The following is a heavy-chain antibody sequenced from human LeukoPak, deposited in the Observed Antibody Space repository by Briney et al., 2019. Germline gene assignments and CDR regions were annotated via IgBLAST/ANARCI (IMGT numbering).Heavy chain of an antibody. CDR1: GGTFSSYA. CDR2: IIPIFGTA. Sequence: GASVKVSCKASGGTFSSYAISWVRQAPGQGLEWMGGIIPIFGTANYAQKFQGRVTITADESTSTAYMELSNLRSEDAAVYYCARSSGFMYYDFWRFDYWGQGTLVTVSS. D-gene: IGHD3-3*01. V-gene: IGHV1-69*01. CDR3: ARSSGFMYYDFWRFDY. J-gene: IGHJ4*02.